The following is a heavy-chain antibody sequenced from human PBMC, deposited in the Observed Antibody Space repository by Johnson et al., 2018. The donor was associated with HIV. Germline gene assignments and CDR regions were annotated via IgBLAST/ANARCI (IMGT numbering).Heavy chain of an antibody. J-gene: IGHJ3*02. Sequence: QVQVVESGGGVVQPGRSLRLSCTASGFTFSSYGMHWVRQAPGKGLEWVAFIRYDGSNKYYADSVKGRFTISRDNSKNTLYLQMNSLRAEDTAVYYCAGEYYDSSGYYRLFAFDIWGQGTMV. V-gene: IGHV3-30*02. CDR2: IRYDGSNK. CDR1: GFTFSSYG. D-gene: IGHD3-22*01. CDR3: AGEYYDSSGYYRLFAFDI.